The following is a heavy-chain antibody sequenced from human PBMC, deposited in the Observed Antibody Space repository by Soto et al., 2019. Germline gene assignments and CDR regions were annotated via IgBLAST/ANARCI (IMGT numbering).Heavy chain of an antibody. CDR1: VGSFSGYY. Sequence: SETLSLTCAVYVGSFSGYYWSWIRQPPGKGLEWIGEINHSGSTNYNPSLKSRVTISVDTSKNQFSLKLSSVTAADTAVYYCARRNGSGRNWFDPWGQGTLVTVSS. D-gene: IGHD3-10*01. J-gene: IGHJ5*02. CDR2: INHSGST. CDR3: ARRNGSGRNWFDP. V-gene: IGHV4-34*01.